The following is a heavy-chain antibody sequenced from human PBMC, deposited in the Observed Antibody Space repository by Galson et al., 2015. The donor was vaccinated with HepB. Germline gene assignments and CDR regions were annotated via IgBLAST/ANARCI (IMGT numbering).Heavy chain of an antibody. Sequence: LRLSCAASGFTFSSYSMNWVRQAPGKGLEWIGEINHSGSTNYNPSLKSRVTISVDTSKNQFSLKLSSVTAADTAVYYCARVLTYHYYGSGSLRYYYYGMDVWGQGTTVTVSS. CDR3: ARVLTYHYYGSGSLRYYYYGMDV. D-gene: IGHD3-10*01. CDR2: INHSGST. J-gene: IGHJ6*02. CDR1: GFTFSSYS. V-gene: IGHV4-34*01.